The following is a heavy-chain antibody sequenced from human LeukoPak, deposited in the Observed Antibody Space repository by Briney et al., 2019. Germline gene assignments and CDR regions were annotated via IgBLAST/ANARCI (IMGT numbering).Heavy chain of an antibody. CDR2: ISWNRGSI. J-gene: IGHJ3*02. CDR1: GFTFDDYA. D-gene: IGHD3-10*01. V-gene: IGHV3-9*01. Sequence: GRSLILSCAASGFTFDDYAMHRVRQAPGKGLEWVLGISWNRGSIGYADSVKGRFTISRDNAKNSLYLQMNSLRAEDTALYYCAKDVGSGSYYSPGGAFDIWGQGTMVTVSS. CDR3: AKDVGSGSYYSPGGAFDI.